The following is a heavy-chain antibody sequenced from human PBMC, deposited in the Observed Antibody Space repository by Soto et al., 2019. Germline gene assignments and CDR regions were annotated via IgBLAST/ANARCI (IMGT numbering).Heavy chain of an antibody. D-gene: IGHD2-2*01. Sequence: ASVKVSCKASGGTFSSYAISWVRQAPGQGLEWMGGIIPIFGTANYAQKFQGRVTITADKSTSTAYMELSSLRSEDTAVYYCASSYCSSTSCQYNWFDPWGQGTLVTVSS. V-gene: IGHV1-69*06. CDR1: GGTFSSYA. J-gene: IGHJ5*02. CDR2: IIPIFGTA. CDR3: ASSYCSSTSCQYNWFDP.